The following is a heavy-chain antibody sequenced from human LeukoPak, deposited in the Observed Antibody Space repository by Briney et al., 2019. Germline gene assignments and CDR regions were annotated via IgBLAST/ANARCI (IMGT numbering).Heavy chain of an antibody. Sequence: SETLSLTCTVSGGSISSYYWSWIRQPPGKGLEWIGYIYYSGSTNYNPSLKSRVTISVDTSKNQFSLKLSSVTTADTAVYYCARLMPKYSSGWYPWFDYWGQGTLVTVSS. CDR1: GGSISSYY. J-gene: IGHJ4*02. V-gene: IGHV4-59*08. D-gene: IGHD6-19*01. CDR2: IYYSGST. CDR3: ARLMPKYSSGWYPWFDY.